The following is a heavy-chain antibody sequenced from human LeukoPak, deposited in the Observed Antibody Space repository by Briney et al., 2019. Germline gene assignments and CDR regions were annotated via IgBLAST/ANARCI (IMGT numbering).Heavy chain of an antibody. V-gene: IGHV4-30-4*08. J-gene: IGHJ4*02. CDR1: GGSISSGDYY. CDR2: IYYSGST. Sequence: SETLSLTCTVSGGSISSGDYYWSWIRQPPGKGLEWIGYIYYSGSTYYNPSPKSRVTISVDTSKNQFSLKLSSVTAADTAVYYCARAGWKDDYVWGSYRIDYWGQGTLVTVSS. CDR3: ARAGWKDDYVWGSYRIDY. D-gene: IGHD3-16*02.